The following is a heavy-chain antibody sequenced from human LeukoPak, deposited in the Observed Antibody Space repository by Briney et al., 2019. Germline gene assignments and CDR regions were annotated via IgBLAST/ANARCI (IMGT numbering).Heavy chain of an antibody. CDR3: AKDLSGSD. D-gene: IGHD1-26*01. J-gene: IGHJ4*02. CDR1: GFAFSSNV. CDR2: ISGSGTGT. Sequence: GGSLRLSCAASGFAFSSNVMGWVRQAPGKGLEWVSTISGSGTGTYYADSVKGQFTISRDNSKNTLYLQMNSLRAEDTAIYYCAKDLSGSDWGQGTLVTVSS. V-gene: IGHV3-23*01.